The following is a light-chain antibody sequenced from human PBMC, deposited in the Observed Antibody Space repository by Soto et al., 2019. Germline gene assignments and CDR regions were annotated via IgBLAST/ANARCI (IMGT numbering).Light chain of an antibody. V-gene: IGKV1-5*01. J-gene: IGKJ1*01. CDR3: QQYNSYSPWT. CDR2: DAS. Sequence: IPMTQSPSTLSASVGDRVTITCRASQSISSWLAWYQQKPGKAPKLLIYDASSLEGGVPSRFSGSGSGTEFTLTTSSLQPDDFATYYCQQYNSYSPWTFGQGTKVDIK. CDR1: QSISSW.